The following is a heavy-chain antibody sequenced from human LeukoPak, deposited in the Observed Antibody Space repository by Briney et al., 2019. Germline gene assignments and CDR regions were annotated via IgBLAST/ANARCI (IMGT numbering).Heavy chain of an antibody. CDR3: AKGRGDDYGDYEWDLDY. CDR1: GFTFSTYA. CDR2: ISGSGGST. J-gene: IGHJ4*02. Sequence: GGSLRLSCAVSGFTFSTYAMSWVRQAPGKGLEWVSGISGSGGSTYYADSVKGRFTISRDNSKGTVYLQMNSLRAEDTAVYFCAKGRGDDYGDYEWDLDYWGQGTLVTVSS. V-gene: IGHV3-23*01. D-gene: IGHD4-17*01.